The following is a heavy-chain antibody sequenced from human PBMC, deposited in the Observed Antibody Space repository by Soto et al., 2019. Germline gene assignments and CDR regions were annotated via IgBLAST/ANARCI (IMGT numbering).Heavy chain of an antibody. J-gene: IGHJ3*02. V-gene: IGHV1-69*05. CDR3: ARVLGYASSWWRHSAFDI. CDR1: GGTFSSYA. D-gene: IGHD6-13*01. Sequence: VASVKVSCKASGGTFSSYAISWVRQAPGQGLEWMGGFIPIFGTANYAQMFQGRVTMTTDTSTSTAYMELRSLTSDDTAVYYCARVLGYASSWWRHSAFDIWGQGTMVTVSS. CDR2: FIPIFGTA.